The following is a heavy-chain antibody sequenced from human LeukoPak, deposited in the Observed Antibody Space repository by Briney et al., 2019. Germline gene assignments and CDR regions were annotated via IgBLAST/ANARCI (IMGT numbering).Heavy chain of an antibody. CDR2: INGRGSST. J-gene: IGHJ5*02. V-gene: IGHV3-23*01. CDR1: GFTFSNYA. D-gene: IGHD2-2*01. Sequence: GGSLRLSCLPSGFTFSNYAMNWVRQAPGKGLEWVSGINGRGSSTYYADSVEGRCTISRDNSKNTLYLQMNSLRPEDTAVYYCAKDNPIEKVPGLGPGSWGQGTLVTVSS. CDR3: AKDNPIEKVPGLGPGS.